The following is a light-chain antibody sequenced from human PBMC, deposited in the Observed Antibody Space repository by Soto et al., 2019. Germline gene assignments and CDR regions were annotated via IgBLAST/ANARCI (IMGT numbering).Light chain of an antibody. CDR2: GAF. CDR1: QSVSNSY. V-gene: IGKV3-20*01. Sequence: EIVLTQSPGTLSLSPGERATLYCTASQSVSNSYLAWYQQKPGQAPRLLIYGAFSRATDAPDRLSGSESGTDFTLTIDRLAPEDSAVYYCQQYGSSGTFGQGTKVDIK. J-gene: IGKJ1*01. CDR3: QQYGSSGT.